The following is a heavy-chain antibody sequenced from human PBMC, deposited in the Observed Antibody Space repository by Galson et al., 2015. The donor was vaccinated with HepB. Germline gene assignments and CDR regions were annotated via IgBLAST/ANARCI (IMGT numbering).Heavy chain of an antibody. CDR2: TLYDGSNK. V-gene: IGHV3-30*04. D-gene: IGHD3-22*01. J-gene: IGHJ4*02. Sequence: SLRLSCAASGFTFSNYAMHWVRQAPGKGLEWVAFTLYDGSNKYYADSVKGRFSISRDNSKNTLYLQMNSLRAEDTAVYYCARGLSIFDSRGYRNDYWGQGTLFTISS. CDR3: ARGLSIFDSRGYRNDY. CDR1: GFTFSNYA.